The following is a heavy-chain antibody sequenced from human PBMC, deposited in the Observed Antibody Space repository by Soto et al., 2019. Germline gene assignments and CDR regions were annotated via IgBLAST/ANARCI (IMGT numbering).Heavy chain of an antibody. Sequence: QVQLVQSGAEVKKPGSSVKVSCKASGGTFSSYAISWVRKAPGQGLEWMGGIIPISETTNYAQKFQGRVTITADESKSTAYMELSSLRSEDTAVYYYARSQGSSTSLEIYYYYYYGMDVWGQGTTVTVSS. CDR3: ARSQGSSTSLEIYYYYYYGMDV. CDR1: GGTFSSYA. D-gene: IGHD2-2*01. J-gene: IGHJ6*02. CDR2: IIPISETT. V-gene: IGHV1-69*01.